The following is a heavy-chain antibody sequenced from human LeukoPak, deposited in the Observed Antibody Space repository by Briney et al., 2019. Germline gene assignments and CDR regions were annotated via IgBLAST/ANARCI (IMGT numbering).Heavy chain of an antibody. J-gene: IGHJ5*02. V-gene: IGHV1-2*02. CDR1: GYTFTGYY. CDR2: INPNSGGT. D-gene: IGHD6-19*01. CDR3: ARGGSVAAPGNWFDP. Sequence: ASVKVSCKASGYTFTGYYMHWVRQAPGQGLEWMGWINPNSGGTNYAQKFQGRVTMTRDTSISTAYMELSRLRSDDTAVYYCARGGSVAAPGNWFDPWGQGTLVTVSS.